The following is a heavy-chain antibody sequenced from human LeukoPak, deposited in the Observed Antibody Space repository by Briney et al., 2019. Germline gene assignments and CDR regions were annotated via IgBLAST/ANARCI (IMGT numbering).Heavy chain of an antibody. CDR1: AFTFNTYW. Sequence: GGSLRLSCAASAFTFNTYWMHWVRQVPGRGLEWVSRINGDESSTNYADSVKGRFTISRDNAKNSLYLQMNSLRAEDTALYYCAKDMGRIAAAGTGKYYFDYWGQGTLVTVSS. J-gene: IGHJ4*02. CDR2: INGDESST. CDR3: AKDMGRIAAAGTGKYYFDY. D-gene: IGHD6-13*01. V-gene: IGHV3-74*01.